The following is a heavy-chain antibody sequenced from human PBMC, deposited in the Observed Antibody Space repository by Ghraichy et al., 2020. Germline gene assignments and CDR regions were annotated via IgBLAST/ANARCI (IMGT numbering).Heavy chain of an antibody. J-gene: IGHJ5*02. CDR3: ARHRWWQQLVGNLFDP. V-gene: IGHV4-39*01. D-gene: IGHD6-13*01. Sequence: SETLSLTCTVSGVSISTTNYYWGWIRQAPGKELEWIATINYTGSTYYSPSLRSRVTISVDTSKNQFSLRVTSVTAADTAVYYCARHRWWQQLVGNLFDPWGQGTLVTVSS. CDR2: INYTGST. CDR1: GVSISTTNYY.